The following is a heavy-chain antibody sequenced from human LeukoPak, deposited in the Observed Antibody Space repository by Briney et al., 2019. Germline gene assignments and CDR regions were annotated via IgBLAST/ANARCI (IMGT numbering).Heavy chain of an antibody. CDR2: IIPIFGTA. J-gene: IGHJ5*02. V-gene: IGHV1-69*13. CDR3: ARDRDDYGDSYRWFDP. CDR1: GGTFSSYA. D-gene: IGHD4-17*01. Sequence: SVKVSCKASGGTFSSYAISWVRQAPGQGLEWMGGIIPIFGTANYTQKFQGRVTITADESTSTAYMELSSLRSEDTAVYYCARDRDDYGDSYRWFDPWGQGTLVTVSS.